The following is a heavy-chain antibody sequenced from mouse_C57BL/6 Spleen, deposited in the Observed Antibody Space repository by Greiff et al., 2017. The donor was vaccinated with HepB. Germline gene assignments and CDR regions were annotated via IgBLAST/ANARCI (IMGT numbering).Heavy chain of an antibody. J-gene: IGHJ2*01. CDR2: IYPGDGDT. CDR3: ARSDYYGSSLYFDY. CDR1: GYAFSSSW. V-gene: IGHV1-82*01. D-gene: IGHD1-1*01. Sequence: VQLQQSGPELVKPGASVKISCKASGYAFSSSWMNWVKQRPGKGLEWIGRIYPGDGDTNYNGKFKGKATLTADKSSSTAYMQLISLTSEDSAVYCCARSDYYGSSLYFDYWGQGTTLTVSS.